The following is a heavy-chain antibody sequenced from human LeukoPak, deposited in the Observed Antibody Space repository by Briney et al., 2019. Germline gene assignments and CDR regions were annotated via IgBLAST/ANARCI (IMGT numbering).Heavy chain of an antibody. V-gene: IGHV3-9*01. D-gene: IGHD6-19*01. CDR1: GFTFGDYA. CDR2: INWNGVTK. CDR3: AKDTDSSGWRPLES. J-gene: IGHJ4*02. Sequence: GRPLRLSCAASGFTFGDYAMHWVRQAPGKGLEWVSSINWNGVTKGYVDSVKGRFTISRDNARNSLYLQMNSLRVEDTALYYCAKDTDSSGWRPLESWGQGTLVTVSS.